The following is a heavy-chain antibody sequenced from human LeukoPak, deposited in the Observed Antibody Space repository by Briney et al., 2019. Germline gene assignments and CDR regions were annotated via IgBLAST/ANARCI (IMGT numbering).Heavy chain of an antibody. V-gene: IGHV4-34*01. CDR3: ARDYSSIAARRLDP. J-gene: IGHJ5*02. Sequence: PSETLSLTCGVSGGSLSFYWSWIRQSPGKGLEWIAEISQNGDSNYNMSLKSRVTISVSASKNQFSLRLNSVTAADTAVYYCARDYSSIAARRLDPWGQGTLVTVSS. CDR1: GGSLSFY. D-gene: IGHD6-6*01. CDR2: ISQNGDS.